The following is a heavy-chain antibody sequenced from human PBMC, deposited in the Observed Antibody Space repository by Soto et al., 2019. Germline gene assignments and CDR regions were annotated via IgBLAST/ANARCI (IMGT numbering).Heavy chain of an antibody. D-gene: IGHD2-2*01. V-gene: IGHV3-66*01. CDR1: GFTVSSNY. CDR2: IYSGGST. J-gene: IGHJ3*02. Sequence: EVQLVESGGGLVQPGGSLRLSCAASGFTVSSNYMSWVRQAPGKGLEWVSVIYSGGSTYYADSVKGRFTISRDNSKNTLYLQMNSLRAEDTAVYYCARGCSSTSCYGALDIWGQGTMVTVSS. CDR3: ARGCSSTSCYGALDI.